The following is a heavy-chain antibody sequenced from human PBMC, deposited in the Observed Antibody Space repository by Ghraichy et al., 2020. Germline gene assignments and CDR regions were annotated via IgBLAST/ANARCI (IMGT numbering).Heavy chain of an antibody. CDR2: IIPIFGRA. CDR3: ARDRGNYYDSSGLI. D-gene: IGHD3-22*01. Sequence: SVKVSCKASGGTFYSYTISWVRQAPGQGLEWMGRIIPIFGRADYAQKFQGRLTITADKSTNTVYMELSSLKSEDTAMYYCARDRGNYYDSSGLIWGQGTMVIVYS. V-gene: IGHV1-69*08. J-gene: IGHJ3*02. CDR1: GGTFYSYT.